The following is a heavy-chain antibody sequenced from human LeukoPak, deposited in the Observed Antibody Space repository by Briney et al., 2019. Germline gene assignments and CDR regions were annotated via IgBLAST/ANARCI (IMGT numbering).Heavy chain of an antibody. Sequence: PGGSLRLSCAASGFTFSSYAMRWVRQPPGKGLEWIGEINHSGSTNYNPSLKSRVTISVDTSKNQFSLKLSSVTAADTAVYYCARDPTGDDAFDIWGQGTMVTVSS. J-gene: IGHJ3*02. CDR2: INHSGST. D-gene: IGHD7-27*01. CDR1: GFTFSSYA. V-gene: IGHV4-34*01. CDR3: ARDPTGDDAFDI.